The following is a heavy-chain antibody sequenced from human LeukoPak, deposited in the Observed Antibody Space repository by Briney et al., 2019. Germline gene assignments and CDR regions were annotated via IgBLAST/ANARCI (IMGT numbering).Heavy chain of an antibody. J-gene: IGHJ4*02. CDR3: ASVEATVTHYFDY. CDR2: ISSSSSYI. Sequence: GGSLRLSCAASGSTFSSYSMNWVRQAPGKGLEWVSSISSSSSYIYYADSVKGRFTISRDNAKKSLYLQMNSLRAEDTAVYYCASVEATVTHYFDYWGQGTLVTVSS. D-gene: IGHD4-17*01. V-gene: IGHV3-21*01. CDR1: GSTFSSYS.